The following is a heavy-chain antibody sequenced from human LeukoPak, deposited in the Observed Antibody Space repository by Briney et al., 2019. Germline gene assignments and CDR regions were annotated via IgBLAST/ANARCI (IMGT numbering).Heavy chain of an antibody. D-gene: IGHD2-21*02. CDR1: GGSMRNYY. Sequence: SETLSLTCTVSGGSMRNYYWSWIRQPPGKGLEWIGYIYYSGSTNYNPSLKSRVTISVDTSKNQFSLKLSSVTAADTAVYYCARDLRDGSTARDAFDIWGQGTMVTVSS. CDR2: IYYSGST. J-gene: IGHJ3*02. V-gene: IGHV4-59*01. CDR3: ARDLRDGSTARDAFDI.